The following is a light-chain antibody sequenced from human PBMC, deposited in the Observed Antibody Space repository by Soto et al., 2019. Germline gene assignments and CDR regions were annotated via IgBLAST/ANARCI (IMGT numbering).Light chain of an antibody. V-gene: IGKV1-5*03. Sequence: DIQMTQSPSTLSASVGDRVTITCRASQSISSWLAWYQQKPGKAPKLLIYKASSLESGVPSRFSGSGSGTEFTLAISSLQPDDFATYYCQQYNSYLYTFXQGTKVDIK. CDR3: QQYNSYLYT. J-gene: IGKJ2*01. CDR2: KAS. CDR1: QSISSW.